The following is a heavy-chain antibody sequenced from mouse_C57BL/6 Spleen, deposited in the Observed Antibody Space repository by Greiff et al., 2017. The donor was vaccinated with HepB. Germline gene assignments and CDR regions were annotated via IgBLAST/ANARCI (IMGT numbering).Heavy chain of an antibody. V-gene: IGHV1-72*01. Sequence: QVQLQQPGAELVKPGASVKLSCKASGYTFTSYWMHWVKQRPGRGLEWIGRIDPNSGGTKYNEKFKSTATLTVDKPSSTAYMHLSSLTSEDSAVYYCARTGNDLYAMDYWGQGTSVTVSS. J-gene: IGHJ4*01. D-gene: IGHD4-1*01. CDR3: ARTGNDLYAMDY. CDR2: IDPNSGGT. CDR1: GYTFTSYW.